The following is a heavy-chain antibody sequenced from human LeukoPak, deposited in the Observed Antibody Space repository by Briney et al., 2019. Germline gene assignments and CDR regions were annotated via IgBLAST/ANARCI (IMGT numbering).Heavy chain of an antibody. Sequence: GGSLRLSCAASGFTVSSNYMSWVRQAPGKGLEWVSVIYSGGSTYYADSVKGRFTISRDNSKNTLYLQMNSLRAEDTAVYYCARTPSSRDYYYYYMDVWGKGTTVTVSS. CDR3: ARTPSSRDYYYYYMDV. J-gene: IGHJ6*03. CDR2: IYSGGST. V-gene: IGHV3-53*05. CDR1: GFTVSSNY.